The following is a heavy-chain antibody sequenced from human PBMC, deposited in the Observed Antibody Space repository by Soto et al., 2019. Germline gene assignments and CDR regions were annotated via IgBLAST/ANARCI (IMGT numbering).Heavy chain of an antibody. CDR1: GFTFSGSA. CDR2: IRSKANSYAT. D-gene: IGHD3-10*01. Sequence: GGSLRLSCAASGFTFSGSAMHWVRQASGKGLEWVGRIRSKANSYATAYAASVKGRFTISRDDSKNTAYLQMNSLKTEDTAVYYCTRRRWFGDDSTQDAFDIWGQGTMVTVSS. V-gene: IGHV3-73*01. CDR3: TRRRWFGDDSTQDAFDI. J-gene: IGHJ3*02.